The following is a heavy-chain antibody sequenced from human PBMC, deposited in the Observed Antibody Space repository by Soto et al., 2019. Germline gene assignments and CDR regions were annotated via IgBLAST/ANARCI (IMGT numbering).Heavy chain of an antibody. V-gene: IGHV4-59*08. CDR1: GGSISSYY. Sequence: SETLSLTCTVSGGSISSYYWSWIRQPPGKGLEWIGYIYYSGSTNYNPSLKSRVTISVDTSKNQFSLKLSSVTAADTAVYYCARLLPTYYYYYMDVWGKGTTVTVSS. CDR2: IYYSGST. D-gene: IGHD1-26*01. CDR3: ARLLPTYYYYYMDV. J-gene: IGHJ6*03.